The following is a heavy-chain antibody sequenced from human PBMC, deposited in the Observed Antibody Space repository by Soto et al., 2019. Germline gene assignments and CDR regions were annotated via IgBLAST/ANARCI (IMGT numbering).Heavy chain of an antibody. D-gene: IGHD5-18*01. CDR1: GGTFSSYA. J-gene: IGHJ3*02. CDR2: IIPIFGTA. CDR3: SRGRGYSYGIFWGDAFDI. V-gene: IGHV1-69*01. Sequence: QVQLVQSGAEVKKPGSSVQVSCKASGGTFSSYAISWVRQAPGQGPEWMGGIIPIFGTANYAQKIQGRVTITADESTSTAYMELSSLRSEDTAVYYCSRGRGYSYGIFWGDAFDIWGQGTMVTVCS.